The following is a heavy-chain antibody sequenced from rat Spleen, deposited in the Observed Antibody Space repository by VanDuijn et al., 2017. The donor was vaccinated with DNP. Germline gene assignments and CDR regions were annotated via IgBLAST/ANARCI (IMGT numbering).Heavy chain of an antibody. Sequence: EVQLVESGGGLVQPGRSLKLSCAASGFTFSSFPMAWVRQVPGKGLEWLASITSNGGATYYLDSVKGRFTISRDHAKSTLYLQMDSLRSEDTATYFCARHGRVTTVATYWYFDFWGPGTMVTVSS. CDR2: ITSNGGAT. CDR1: GFTFSSFP. J-gene: IGHJ1*01. CDR3: ARHGRVTTVATYWYFDF. V-gene: IGHV5-25*01. D-gene: IGHD1-3*01.